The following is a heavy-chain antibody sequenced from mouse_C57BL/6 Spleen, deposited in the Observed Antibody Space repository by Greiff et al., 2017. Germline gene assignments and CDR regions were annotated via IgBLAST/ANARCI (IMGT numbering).Heavy chain of an antibody. CDR1: GYTFTGYW. Sequence: VKLMESGAELMKPGASVKLSCKATGYTFTGYWIEWVKQRPGHGLEWIGEILPGSGSTNYNEKFKGKDTFTADTSSNTAYMQLSSLTTEDSAISYGARGVYYGSRLYAMDYWGQGTSVTVSS. CDR3: ARGVYYGSRLYAMDY. J-gene: IGHJ4*01. D-gene: IGHD1-1*01. CDR2: ILPGSGST. V-gene: IGHV1-9*01.